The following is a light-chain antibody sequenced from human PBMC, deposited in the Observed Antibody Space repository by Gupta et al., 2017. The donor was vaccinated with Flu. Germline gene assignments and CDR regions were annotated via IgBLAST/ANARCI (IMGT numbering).Light chain of an antibody. Sequence: GQTARITCSGDALPNKYVYWLHQKPGQAPDLLIYKDTGRPSGIPERFSASGSGTTVTLTISGVQAEDEADYYCQSADSTSSYYVFGTGTKVTVL. CDR3: QSADSTSSYYV. CDR1: ALPNKY. CDR2: KDT. V-gene: IGLV3-25*03. J-gene: IGLJ1*01.